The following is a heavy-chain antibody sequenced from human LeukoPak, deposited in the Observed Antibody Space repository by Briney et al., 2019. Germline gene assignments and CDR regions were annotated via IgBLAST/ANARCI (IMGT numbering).Heavy chain of an antibody. CDR1: GGSISSYY. V-gene: IGHV4-4*09. Sequence: SETLSLTCTVSGGSISSYYWSWIRQPPGKGLEWIGYIYTSGSTIYNPSLKSRVTISVDTSKNQFSLKLSSVTAADTAVYYCARLGPMTKPPTDAFDIWGQGTMVTVSS. CDR2: IYTSGST. J-gene: IGHJ3*02. CDR3: ARLGPMTKPPTDAFDI. D-gene: IGHD3-22*01.